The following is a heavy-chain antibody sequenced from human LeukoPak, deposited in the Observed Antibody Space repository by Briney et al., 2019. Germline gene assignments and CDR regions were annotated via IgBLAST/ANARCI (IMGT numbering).Heavy chain of an antibody. J-gene: IGHJ6*02. CDR1: GYTFTSYA. CDR3: ARGPIQLKYYYGMDV. V-gene: IGHV1-3*01. CDR2: INAGNGNT. D-gene: IGHD5-18*01. Sequence: ASVKVSCKASGYTFTSYAMHWVRQAPGQRLESMGWINAGNGNTKYSQKFQGRVTITRDTSASTAYMELSSLRSEDTAVYYCARGPIQLKYYYGMDVWGQGTTVTVSS.